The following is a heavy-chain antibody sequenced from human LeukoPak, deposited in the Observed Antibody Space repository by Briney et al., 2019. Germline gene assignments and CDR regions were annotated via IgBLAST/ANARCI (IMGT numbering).Heavy chain of an antibody. CDR1: DGSFSGYY. V-gene: IGHV4-34*01. CDR3: ARPNDCSSTTCAGPILV. D-gene: IGHD2-2*01. J-gene: IGHJ4*02. Sequence: SETLSLSCAVYDGSFSGYYWYWIRQPPGKGLEWMGEINHSGSTNYNPSLKSRVTISIDTSKNQFSLKLSSVTAAYTAVYYCARPNDCSSTTCAGPILVWGQGTLVTVSS. CDR2: INHSGST.